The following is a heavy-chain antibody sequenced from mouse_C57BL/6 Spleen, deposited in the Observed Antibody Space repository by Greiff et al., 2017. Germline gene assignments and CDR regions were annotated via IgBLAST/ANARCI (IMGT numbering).Heavy chain of an antibody. Sequence: VQLQESGPELVKPGASVKISCKASGYAFSSSWMNWVKQRPGKGLEWIGRIYPGDGDTNYNGKFKGKATLTADKSSSTAYMQLSSLTSEDSAVYFCARQGNYYGSSSLAMDYWGQGTSVTVSS. CDR2: IYPGDGDT. CDR3: ARQGNYYGSSSLAMDY. J-gene: IGHJ4*01. V-gene: IGHV1-82*01. D-gene: IGHD1-1*01. CDR1: GYAFSSSW.